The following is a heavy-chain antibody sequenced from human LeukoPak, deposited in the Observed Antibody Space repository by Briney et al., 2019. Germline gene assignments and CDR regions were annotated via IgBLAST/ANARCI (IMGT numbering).Heavy chain of an antibody. CDR1: GSTFTNYW. D-gene: IGHD4-23*01. Sequence: GEPLKISCQGSGSTFTNYWIGWVREVPGKGGEWMGIIIPADSDTIKRPAFHGKVTLSADKSISTAYLQWSSLKAADSAMYYCARVMYGGKEGTFDYWGQGTLVTVSS. V-gene: IGHV5-51*01. J-gene: IGHJ4*02. CDR3: ARVMYGGKEGTFDY. CDR2: IIPADSDT.